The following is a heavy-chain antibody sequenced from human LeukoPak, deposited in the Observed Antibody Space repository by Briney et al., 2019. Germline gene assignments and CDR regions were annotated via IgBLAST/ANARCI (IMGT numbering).Heavy chain of an antibody. CDR3: AKDLNYGDGRWEFDP. V-gene: IGHV3-23*01. D-gene: IGHD4-17*01. Sequence: GGSLRLSCAASGFTFGGFTMAWVRQTPGRGLEWLSGILADADAGKAYYAASVKGRFTIYRDNSKNTLYLQMNNLRADDTAVYFCAKDLNYGDGRWEFDPWGQGTLVTV. CDR2: ILADADAGKA. J-gene: IGHJ5*02. CDR1: GFTFGGFT.